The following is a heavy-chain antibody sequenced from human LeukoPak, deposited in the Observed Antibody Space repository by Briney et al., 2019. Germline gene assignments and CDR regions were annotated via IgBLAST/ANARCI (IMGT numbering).Heavy chain of an antibody. CDR3: ARADYYDSSGYRLPAFDI. CDR2: IYHSGST. V-gene: IGHV4-30-2*01. J-gene: IGHJ3*02. Sequence: SETLPLTCTVSGGSISSGGYYWSWIRQPPGKGLEWIGYIYHSGSTYYNPSLKSRVTISVDRSKNQFSLKLSSVTAADTAVYYCARADYYDSSGYRLPAFDIWGQGTMVTVSS. D-gene: IGHD3-22*01. CDR1: GGSISSGGYY.